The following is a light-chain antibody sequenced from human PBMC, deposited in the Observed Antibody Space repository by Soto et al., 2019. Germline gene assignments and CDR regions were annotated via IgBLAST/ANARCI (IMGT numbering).Light chain of an antibody. V-gene: IGLV2-14*01. CDR3: SSYTGSRNSV. CDR2: NVS. Sequence: QSALTQPASVSGSPGQWVTISCSGTSSDLGGYNSVTWHQQHPGKAPKLMIYNVSSRPSGVPSRFSGSKSGNTASLTIIGLQAEDEADYYWSSYTGSRNSVFGAGTKLTVL. CDR1: SSDLGGYNS. J-gene: IGLJ2*01.